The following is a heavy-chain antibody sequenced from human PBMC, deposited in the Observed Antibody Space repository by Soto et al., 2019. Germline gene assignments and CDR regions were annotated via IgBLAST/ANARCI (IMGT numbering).Heavy chain of an antibody. CDR3: AREGDVVAGLIRDV. CDR2: IYYSGST. Sequence: QVQLQESGPGLVKPSQTLSLTCSVSGGSISSGDYYWSWIRQPPGKGLEWIGYIYYSGSTYYNPSLKSRVTISIDTSRNPFSLKLSSVTAADTAVYYCAREGDVVAGLIRDVWGQGTTVTVSS. CDR1: GGSISSGDYY. V-gene: IGHV4-30-4*01. D-gene: IGHD6-19*01. J-gene: IGHJ6*02.